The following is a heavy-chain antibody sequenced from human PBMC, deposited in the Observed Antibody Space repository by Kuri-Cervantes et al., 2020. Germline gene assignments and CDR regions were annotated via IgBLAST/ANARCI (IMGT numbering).Heavy chain of an antibody. CDR2: IYYSGST. CDR1: GGSISSYY. J-gene: IGHJ4*02. V-gene: IGHV4-59*01. Sequence: GSLRLSCTVSGGSISSYYWSWIRQPPGKGLEWIGYIYYSGSTNYNPSLKSRVTISVDTSKNQFSLKLSSVTAEDTAVYYCATVISGREGEFDYWGQGTLVTVSS. D-gene: IGHD5-12*01. CDR3: ATVISGREGEFDY.